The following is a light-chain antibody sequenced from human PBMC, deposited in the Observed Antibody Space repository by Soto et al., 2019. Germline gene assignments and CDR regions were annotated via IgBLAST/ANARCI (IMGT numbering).Light chain of an antibody. CDR2: AAS. V-gene: IGKV3-20*01. CDR1: QSVSSSY. CDR3: QQYGSLWT. Sequence: EIVLTQSPGTLSLSPGERATLSCRASQSVSSSYLAWYQQKPGQAPRLLIYAASSRATGIPDRFSGSGSGKDFTLTISRLEPEDFAVYYCQQYGSLWTFGQGTKVEIK. J-gene: IGKJ1*01.